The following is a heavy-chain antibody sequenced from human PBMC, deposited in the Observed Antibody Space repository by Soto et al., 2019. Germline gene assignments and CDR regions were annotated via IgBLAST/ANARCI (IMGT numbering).Heavy chain of an antibody. V-gene: IGHV1-2*02. CDR1: GYTFSGYF. Sequence: QVQLVQSGADVKKPGASVKVSCKTSGYTFSGYFMHWLRQAPGQGLEWMGWMTPDSGGTAYAQNFQGRVSMTWDTSISTAYMELSRLRSDDTAIYYCARGYYSSSWRVFDYWGQGTRVTVSS. CDR2: MTPDSGGT. J-gene: IGHJ4*02. D-gene: IGHD6-13*01. CDR3: ARGYYSSSWRVFDY.